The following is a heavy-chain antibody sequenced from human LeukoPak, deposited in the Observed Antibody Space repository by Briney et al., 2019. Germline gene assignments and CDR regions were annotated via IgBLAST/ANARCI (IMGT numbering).Heavy chain of an antibody. CDR1: GFTFSSYE. J-gene: IGHJ3*02. CDR3: ARDKGYCSSTSCSDAFDI. CDR2: ISSSGSTI. D-gene: IGHD2-2*01. Sequence: GGSLRLSCAASGFTFSSYEMNWVCQAPGKGLEWVSYISSSGSTIYYADSVKGRFTISRDNAKNSLYLQMNSLRAEDTAVYYCARDKGYCSSTSCSDAFDIWGQGTMVTVSS. V-gene: IGHV3-48*03.